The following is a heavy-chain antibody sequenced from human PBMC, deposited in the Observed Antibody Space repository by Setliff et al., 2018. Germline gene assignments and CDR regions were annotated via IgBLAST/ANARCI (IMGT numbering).Heavy chain of an antibody. CDR2: IYISGST. D-gene: IGHD3-22*01. Sequence: SETLSLTCTVSGGYISTGSYYCYWIRQAAGKGLEWIGRIYISGSTDYNPSLKSRVTISVDTSKNQLSLKLTSVTAADTAVYYCASGHYYIEGSGFAFGQWGQGILVTVSS. J-gene: IGHJ4*02. CDR3: ASGHYYIEGSGFAFGQ. V-gene: IGHV4-61*02. CDR1: GGYISTGSYY.